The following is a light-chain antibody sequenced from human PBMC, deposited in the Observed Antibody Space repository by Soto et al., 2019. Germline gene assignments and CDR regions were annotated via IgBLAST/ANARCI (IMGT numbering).Light chain of an antibody. CDR1: QTVGSRF. CDR3: QQISGLPFG. J-gene: IGKJ2*03. Sequence: IVLTQSPGTLSLSPGERATLSCRASQTVGSRFLAWYQQKPGQAPRLLIYGATNRATGIPDRFSGSWSGKEFPLTISRPEPEEFAVYFCQQISGLPFGFGQGTNLVNK. V-gene: IGKV3-20*01. CDR2: GAT.